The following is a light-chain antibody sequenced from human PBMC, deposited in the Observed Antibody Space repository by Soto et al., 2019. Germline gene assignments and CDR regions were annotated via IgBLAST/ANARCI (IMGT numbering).Light chain of an antibody. V-gene: IGKV3-20*01. CDR2: DAS. CDR1: QTFGRTY. J-gene: IGKJ2*01. Sequence: ESVLTQSQGTLSLSPGXRVTLSCRASQTFGRTYLAWYQQKPGQSPRLLIYDASSRATGIPDRFSGSGSGTDFTLTISRLEPEDFAVYYCQQFGTSPLYTFGQGTKVDIK. CDR3: QQFGTSPLYT.